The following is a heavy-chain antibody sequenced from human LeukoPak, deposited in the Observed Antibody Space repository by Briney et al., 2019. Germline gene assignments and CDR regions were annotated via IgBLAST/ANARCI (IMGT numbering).Heavy chain of an antibody. J-gene: IGHJ5*02. CDR1: GFTFSSYW. D-gene: IGHD6-6*01. CDR3: ARRGSSSSGPWFDP. Sequence: GGSLRLSCAASGFTFSSYWMSWVRQAPGKGLEWVANIKQDGSEKYYVDSVKGRFTISRDNAKNSLYLQMNSLRAEDTAVYYCARRGSSSSGPWFDPWGQGTLVTVSS. CDR2: IKQDGSEK. V-gene: IGHV3-7*01.